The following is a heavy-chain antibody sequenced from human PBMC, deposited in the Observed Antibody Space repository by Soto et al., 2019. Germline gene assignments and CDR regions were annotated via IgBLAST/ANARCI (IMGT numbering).Heavy chain of an antibody. Sequence: EVQLLESGGGLVQPGGSLRLSCAASGFSLIISVMSWVRQAAGKGLEWVSGIGGSGGGTYYAASVKGRFTVSRETSRNTLYLQMNSLRADDTAIYYCAKISSCTIAACYPSEDYYYFINVWGKGTTVTVSS. V-gene: IGHV3-23*01. J-gene: IGHJ6*03. CDR2: IGGSGGGT. D-gene: IGHD2-8*01. CDR3: AKISSCTIAACYPSEDYYYFINV. CDR1: GFSLIISV.